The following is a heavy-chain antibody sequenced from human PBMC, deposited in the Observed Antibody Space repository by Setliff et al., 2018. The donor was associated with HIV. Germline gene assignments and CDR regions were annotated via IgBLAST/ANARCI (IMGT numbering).Heavy chain of an antibody. Sequence: SETLSLTCTVSGGSINSYYWNWIRQPPGKALEWIGYISTSGSTNYNPSLKSRVTISVDTSKNQFSLKLTSVTAADTAVYYCAKMVGQQLPPLYWGRGTLVTVSS. D-gene: IGHD6-13*01. CDR3: AKMVGQQLPPLY. V-gene: IGHV4-4*08. J-gene: IGHJ4*02. CDR2: ISTSGST. CDR1: GGSINSYY.